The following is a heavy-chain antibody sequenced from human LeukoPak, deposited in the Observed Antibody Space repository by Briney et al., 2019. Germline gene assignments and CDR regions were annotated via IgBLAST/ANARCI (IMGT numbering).Heavy chain of an antibody. CDR2: IWYDGSNK. CDR1: GFTFSSYG. CDR3: ARDLGFQGYYFDY. J-gene: IGHJ4*02. Sequence: PGGSLRLSCAASGFTFSSYGMHWVRQAPGKGLEWVAVIWYDGSNKYYADSVKGRFTISRDNSKNTLYLQMNSLRAEDTAVYYCARDLGFQGYYFDYWGQGTLVTVSS. D-gene: IGHD3-10*01. V-gene: IGHV3-33*01.